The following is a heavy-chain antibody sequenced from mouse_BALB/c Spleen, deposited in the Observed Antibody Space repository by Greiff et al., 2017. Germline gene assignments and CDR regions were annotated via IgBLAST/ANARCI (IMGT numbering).Heavy chain of an antibody. CDR3: ARAKGDYAMDY. CDR1: GYSITSDYA. J-gene: IGHJ4*01. V-gene: IGHV3-2*02. CDR2: ISYSGST. Sequence: EVQLQQSGPGLVKPSQSLSLTCTVTGYSITSDYAWNWIRQFPGNKLEWMGYISYSGSTSYNPSLKSRISITRDTSKNQFFLQLNSVTTEDTATYYCARAKGDYAMDYWGQGTSVTVSS.